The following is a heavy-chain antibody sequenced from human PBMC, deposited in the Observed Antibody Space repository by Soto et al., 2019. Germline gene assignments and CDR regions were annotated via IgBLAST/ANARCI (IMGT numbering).Heavy chain of an antibody. CDR1: GFTFSSYA. D-gene: IGHD3-10*01. Sequence: GGSLRLSCAASGFTFSSYAMHWVRQAPGKGLEWVAVISYDGSNKYYADSVKGRFTISRDNSKNTLYLQMNSLRAEDTAVYYCARERDYYGSGSTLDYWGQGTLVTVSS. V-gene: IGHV3-30-3*01. CDR2: ISYDGSNK. CDR3: ARERDYYGSGSTLDY. J-gene: IGHJ4*02.